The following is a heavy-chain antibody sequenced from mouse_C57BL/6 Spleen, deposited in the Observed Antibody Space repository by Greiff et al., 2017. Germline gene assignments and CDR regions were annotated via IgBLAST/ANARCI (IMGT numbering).Heavy chain of an antibody. J-gene: IGHJ2*01. CDR1: GFTFSDYG. CDR2: ISSGSSTI. V-gene: IGHV5-17*01. CDR3: ARKPYSNPFDY. D-gene: IGHD2-5*01. Sequence: EVMLVESGGGLVKPGGSLKLSCAASGFTFSDYGMHWVRQAPEKGLEWVAYISSGSSTIYYADTVKGRFTISRDNAKNTLFLQMTSLRSEDTAMYYCARKPYSNPFDYWGQGTTLTVSS.